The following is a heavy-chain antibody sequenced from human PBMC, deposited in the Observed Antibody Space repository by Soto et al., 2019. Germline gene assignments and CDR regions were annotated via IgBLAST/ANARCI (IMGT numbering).Heavy chain of an antibody. J-gene: IGHJ4*02. CDR2: IKSKADGGTT. CDR1: GFTFFNAW. D-gene: IGHD3-10*01. Sequence: PGGSLRLSCAASGFTFFNAWMSWVRQDPGKGLEWVGRIKSKADGGTTHYSAPVKGRFTISRDASKNTLYLQMNSLKTEDTAVYYCTTEGITMALYFDHWGQGTLVTVSS. CDR3: TTEGITMALYFDH. V-gene: IGHV3-15*01.